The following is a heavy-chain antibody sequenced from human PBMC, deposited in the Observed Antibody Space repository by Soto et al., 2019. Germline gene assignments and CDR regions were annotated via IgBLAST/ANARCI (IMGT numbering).Heavy chain of an antibody. Sequence: QVQLQESGPGLVKPSETLSLTCTVSGGSISSYYWSWIRQPPGKGLELIGYIYYSGSTNYNPSLXRXVXIAXDTSKNQFSLKLSSVTAADTAVYYCARLGAQEIDPWGQGTLVTVSS. D-gene: IGHD3-16*01. CDR2: IYYSGST. V-gene: IGHV4-59*08. CDR1: GGSISSYY. CDR3: ARLGAQEIDP. J-gene: IGHJ5*02.